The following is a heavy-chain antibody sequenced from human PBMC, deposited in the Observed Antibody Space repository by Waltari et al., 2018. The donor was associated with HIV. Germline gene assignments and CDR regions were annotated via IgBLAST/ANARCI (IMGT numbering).Heavy chain of an antibody. CDR2: IYSVGST. D-gene: IGHD1-26*01. V-gene: IGHV3-53*01. Sequence: EVQLVESGGGLIQPGGSLRLSCAASGFTVSSNYLSWGSQAPGKGLEWVSVIYSVGSTYYADSVKGRFTISRDNSKNTLYLQMNSLRAEDTAVYYCAGRVYSGSFGALLDYWGQGTLVTVSS. J-gene: IGHJ4*02. CDR3: AGRVYSGSFGALLDY. CDR1: GFTVSSNY.